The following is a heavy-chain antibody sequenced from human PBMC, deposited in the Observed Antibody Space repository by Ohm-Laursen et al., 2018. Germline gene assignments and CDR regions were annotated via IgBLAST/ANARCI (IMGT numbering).Heavy chain of an antibody. D-gene: IGHD6-6*01. CDR2: IYHSGST. V-gene: IGHV4-38-2*01. J-gene: IGHJ6*02. CDR3: ARQISIAARTYYYYGMDV. Sequence: DTLSLTCAVSGYSISSGYFWGWIRQPPGKGLEWIGYIYHSGSTYYNPSLKSRVTISVDTSKNQFSLKLSSVAAADTAVYYCARQISIAARTYYYYGMDVWGQGTTVTVSS. CDR1: GYSISSGYF.